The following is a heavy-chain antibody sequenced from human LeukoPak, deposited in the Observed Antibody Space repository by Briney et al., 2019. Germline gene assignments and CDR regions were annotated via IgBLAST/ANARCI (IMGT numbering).Heavy chain of an antibody. CDR1: GFTFSDYC. J-gene: IGHJ4*02. V-gene: IGHV3-11*01. D-gene: IGHD6-13*01. CDR2: ISNSGSTT. Sequence: GGSLRLSCAASGFTFSDYCMSWIRQAPGKGLEWVSYISNSGSTTHYADSVKGRFTISRDNTKNSLYLQMNSLRVEDTAVYYCARVFTIEAAGTVDYWGQGTLVTVSS. CDR3: ARVFTIEAAGTVDY.